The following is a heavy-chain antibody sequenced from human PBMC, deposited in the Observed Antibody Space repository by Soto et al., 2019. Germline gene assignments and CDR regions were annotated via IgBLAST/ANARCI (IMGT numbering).Heavy chain of an antibody. D-gene: IGHD6-13*01. J-gene: IGHJ5*02. CDR1: GGSISAYY. CDR2: VYYNGNT. V-gene: IGHV4-59*01. Sequence: SETLSLTCTVSGGSISAYYWYWIRQPPGKALEYIGSVYYNGNTYYNPSFKSRVTMSVDTSKNQVPLDLDSLTAADTAVYYCARSRDERTESRNLFDPWGQGTLVTVSS. CDR3: ARSRDERTESRNLFDP.